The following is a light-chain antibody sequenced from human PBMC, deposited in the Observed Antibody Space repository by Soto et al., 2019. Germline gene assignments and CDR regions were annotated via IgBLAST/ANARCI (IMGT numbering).Light chain of an antibody. V-gene: IGKV3-15*01. CDR2: GAS. CDR3: QQYNNWPLT. J-gene: IGKJ4*01. CDR1: QSVAGN. Sequence: DIVMTQSPDSLAVSLGERATLSCRASQSVAGNLAWYQQKPGQAPRLLMYGASTRATGIPARFSGSGSGTEFTLTISSLQSEDFGVYYCQQYNNWPLTFGGGTKVEIK.